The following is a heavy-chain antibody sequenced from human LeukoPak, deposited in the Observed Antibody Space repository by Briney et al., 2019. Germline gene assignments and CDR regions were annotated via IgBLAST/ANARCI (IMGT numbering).Heavy chain of an antibody. V-gene: IGHV3-23*01. CDR3: AKDRFSSSEGFDY. CDR1: GFTFSSYA. CDR2: ISGSGGST. J-gene: IGHJ4*02. Sequence: PGGSLRLSCAASGFTFSSYAMSWVRQAPWKGLEWVSAISGSGGSTYYADSVKGQFTISRDNSKNTLYLQMNSLRAEDTAVYYCAKDRFSSSEGFDYWGQGTLVTVSS. D-gene: IGHD6-6*01.